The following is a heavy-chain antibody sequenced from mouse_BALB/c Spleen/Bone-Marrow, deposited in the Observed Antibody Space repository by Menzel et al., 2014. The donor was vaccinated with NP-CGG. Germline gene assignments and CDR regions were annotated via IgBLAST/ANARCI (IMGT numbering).Heavy chain of an antibody. J-gene: IGHJ1*01. Sequence: DVMLVESGGGLVQPGGSLKLSCVASGFTFSSYGMSWVRQNPDKRLELVATINNNGGSTYYPDSVKGQFTISRDNAKNTLYLQMSSLKSEDTAMYYCARVYGWYFDVWGAGTTVTVSS. CDR1: GFTFSSYG. D-gene: IGHD1-1*01. CDR2: INNNGGST. CDR3: ARVYGWYFDV. V-gene: IGHV5-6-3*01.